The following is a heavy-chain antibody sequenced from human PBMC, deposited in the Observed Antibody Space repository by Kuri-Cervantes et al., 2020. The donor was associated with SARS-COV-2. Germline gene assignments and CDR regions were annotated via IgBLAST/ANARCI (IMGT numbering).Heavy chain of an antibody. J-gene: IGHJ3*02. CDR3: ARASTTIYGVLIALFSSNAFGI. Sequence: SEILSLTCAVYGGSFSGFYWSWIRQAPGKGLEWIGEINHSGSANYSPSLKSRVTISVDTSKNQFPLRLSSVTAADTGVYYCARASTTIYGVLIALFSSNAFGIWGQGTMVTVSS. V-gene: IGHV4-34*01. D-gene: IGHD3-3*01. CDR2: INHSGSA. CDR1: GGSFSGFY.